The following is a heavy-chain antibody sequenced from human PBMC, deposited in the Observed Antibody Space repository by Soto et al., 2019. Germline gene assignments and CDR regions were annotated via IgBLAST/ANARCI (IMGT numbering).Heavy chain of an antibody. Sequence: PSETLSLTCTVSGGSLSTYFWTWIRQTPGTGLEWIGYITYSGSTNYNPSLKSRVTISVDKSKNHFSLKLSSVTAADTAVYYCARSPRSVAAGGIDFWGQGILVTVSS. CDR3: ARSPRSVAAGGIDF. CDR1: GGSLSTYF. D-gene: IGHD6-13*01. CDR2: ITYSGST. J-gene: IGHJ4*01. V-gene: IGHV4-59*12.